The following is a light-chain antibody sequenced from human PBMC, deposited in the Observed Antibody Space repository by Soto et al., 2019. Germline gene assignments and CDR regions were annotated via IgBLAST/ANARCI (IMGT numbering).Light chain of an antibody. CDR2: EVS. CDR1: SSDVGAYNS. J-gene: IGLJ1*01. Sequence: ALTQPASVSGSPGQSITISCTGTSSDVGAYNSVSWYQQHPGKAPQLMIYEVSNRPSGVSNRFSGSKSGNTASLTISGLQAEDEADYYCSSYTSSSTLVFGTGTKVTVL. CDR3: SSYTSSSTLV. V-gene: IGLV2-14*01.